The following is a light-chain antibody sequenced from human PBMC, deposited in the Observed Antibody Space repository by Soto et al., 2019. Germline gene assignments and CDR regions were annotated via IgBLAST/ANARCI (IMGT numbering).Light chain of an antibody. Sequence: EIVRTQSPATLSVSPGERATLSCRASQSVSSNLAWYQQKPGQAPRLLIYRASSRATGIPDRFSGSGSATDFTLTINRLEPEDFAVYYCQQYANSPITFGQGTRLEIK. CDR1: QSVSSN. J-gene: IGKJ5*01. CDR2: RAS. V-gene: IGKV3-20*01. CDR3: QQYANSPIT.